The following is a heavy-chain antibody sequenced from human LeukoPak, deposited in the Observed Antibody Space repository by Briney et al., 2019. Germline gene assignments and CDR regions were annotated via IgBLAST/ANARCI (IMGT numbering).Heavy chain of an antibody. CDR1: GFTLSSYA. J-gene: IGHJ6*03. D-gene: IGHD6-19*01. CDR2: ISGTGDTT. Sequence: GGSLRLSCAASGFTLSSYAMNWVRQAPGKGLEWVATISGTGDTTYYADSVKGRFTIARDNSKNTLYLQMNSLRAEDTAVYYCAKDQGRSSGPYYYYYMDVWGKGTTVTISS. CDR3: AKDQGRSSGPYYYYYMDV. V-gene: IGHV3-23*01.